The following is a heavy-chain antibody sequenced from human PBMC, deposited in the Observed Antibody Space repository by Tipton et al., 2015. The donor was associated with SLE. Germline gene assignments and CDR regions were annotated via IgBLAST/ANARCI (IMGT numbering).Heavy chain of an antibody. CDR3: ARGLPSGGYYGRNHYYYYGMGL. V-gene: IGHV4-34*01. CDR1: GGSFSGYY. D-gene: IGHD1-26*01. Sequence: LRLSCAVYGGSFSGYYWSWIRQPPGKGLEWIGEINHSGSTNYNPSLKSRVTISVDTSKNQFSLKLSSVTAADTAVYYCARGLPSGGYYGRNHYYYYGMGLLGIGATVP. CDR2: INHSGST. J-gene: IGHJ6*04.